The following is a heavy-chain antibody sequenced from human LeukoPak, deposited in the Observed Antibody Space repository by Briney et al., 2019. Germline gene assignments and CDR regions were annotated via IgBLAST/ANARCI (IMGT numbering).Heavy chain of an antibody. CDR3: ARMGGNAYYYFCMDV. J-gene: IGHJ6*03. Sequence: GRSLRLSCAASGFTFSSYSMNWVRQAPGKGLEWVSSISSSSSYIYYADSVKGRFTISRDNAKNSLYLQMNSLRAEDTAVYYCARMGGNAYYYFCMDVWGKGTTVTVSS. V-gene: IGHV3-21*01. D-gene: IGHD3-16*01. CDR2: ISSSSSYI. CDR1: GFTFSSYS.